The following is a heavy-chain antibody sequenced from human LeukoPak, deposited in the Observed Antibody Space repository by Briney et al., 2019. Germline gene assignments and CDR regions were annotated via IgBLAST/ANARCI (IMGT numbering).Heavy chain of an antibody. CDR1: GYTFTGYY. V-gene: IGHV1-2*02. Sequence: ASVTVSCKASGYTFTGYYMHWVRQAPGQGLEWMGWINPNSGGTNYAQKFQGRVTMTRDTSISTAYVELSRLRSDDTAVYYCARDSSPYCTNGVCFYSFDYWGQGTLVTVSS. D-gene: IGHD2-8*01. CDR3: ARDSSPYCTNGVCFYSFDY. J-gene: IGHJ4*02. CDR2: INPNSGGT.